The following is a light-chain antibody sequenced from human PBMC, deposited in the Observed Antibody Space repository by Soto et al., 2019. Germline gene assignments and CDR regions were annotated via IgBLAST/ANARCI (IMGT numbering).Light chain of an antibody. CDR2: EVN. V-gene: IGLV2-8*01. J-gene: IGLJ1*01. Sequence: QSALTQPPSASGSPGQSVTISCTGTSSDVGGYNYVSWYQQHPGKVPKLMIYEVNKRPAGLPDRFSGSKSGNTASLTVAGLQAEDEADYYCTSYAGGNNVFGTGTKLTVL. CDR3: TSYAGGNNV. CDR1: SSDVGGYNY.